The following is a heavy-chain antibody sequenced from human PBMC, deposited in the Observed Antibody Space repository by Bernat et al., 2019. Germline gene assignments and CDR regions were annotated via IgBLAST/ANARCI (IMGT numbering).Heavy chain of an antibody. J-gene: IGHJ6*03. D-gene: IGHD6-6*01. CDR2: ISYDGSNK. V-gene: IGHV3-30*01. CDR3: ARDFWQLDLYYYYYYMDV. CDR1: GFTFSSYA. Sequence: QVQLVESGGGVVQPGRSLRLSCAASGFTFSSYAMHWVHQAPGKGLEWVAVISYDGSNKYYADSVKGRFTISRDNSKNTLYLQMNSLRAEDTAVYYCARDFWQLDLYYYYYYMDVWGKGTTVTVSS.